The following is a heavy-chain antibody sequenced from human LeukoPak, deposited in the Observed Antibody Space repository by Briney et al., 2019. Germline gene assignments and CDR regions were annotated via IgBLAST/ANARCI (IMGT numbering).Heavy chain of an antibody. Sequence: PGGSLRLSCAASGFTFSSYGMHWVRQAPGKGLEWVAFIRYDGSNKYYADSVKGRFTISRDNSKNTLYLQMNSLRAEDTAVYYCARAYGSGSSYDYWGQGTLVTVSS. V-gene: IGHV3-30*02. CDR1: GFTFSSYG. J-gene: IGHJ4*02. CDR2: IRYDGSNK. D-gene: IGHD3-10*01. CDR3: ARAYGSGSSYDY.